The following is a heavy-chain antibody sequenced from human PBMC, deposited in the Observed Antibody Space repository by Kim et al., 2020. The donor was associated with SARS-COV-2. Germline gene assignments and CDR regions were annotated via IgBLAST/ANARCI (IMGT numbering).Heavy chain of an antibody. CDR2: IYYSGST. Sequence: SETLSLTCTVSGGSISSYYWSWIRQPPGKGLEWIGYIYYSGSTNYNPSLKSRVTISVDTSKNQFSLKLSSVTAADTAVYYCARVREFYGSGTYYYYGMDVWGQGTTVTVSS. CDR1: GGSISSYY. CDR3: ARVREFYGSGTYYYYGMDV. J-gene: IGHJ6*02. V-gene: IGHV4-59*13. D-gene: IGHD3-10*01.